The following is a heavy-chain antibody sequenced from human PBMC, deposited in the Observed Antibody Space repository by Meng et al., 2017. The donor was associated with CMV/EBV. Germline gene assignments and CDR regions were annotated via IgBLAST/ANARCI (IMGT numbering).Heavy chain of an antibody. CDR1: GGTFSSYA. V-gene: IGHV1-69*05. Sequence: SVKVSCKASGGTFSSYAISWVRQAPGQGLEWMGGIIPIFGTANYAQKFQGRVTITTDESTSTGYMELSSLRSEDTAVYYCARGYWDSSGYYQHFDYWGQGTLVTVSS. CDR3: ARGYWDSSGYYQHFDY. D-gene: IGHD3-22*01. J-gene: IGHJ4*02. CDR2: IIPIFGTA.